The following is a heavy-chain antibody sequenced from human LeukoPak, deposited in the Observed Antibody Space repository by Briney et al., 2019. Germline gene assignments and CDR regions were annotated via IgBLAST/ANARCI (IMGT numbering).Heavy chain of an antibody. Sequence: GGSLRLSCAASGFTFSSYAMSWVRQAPGKGLEWVSAISGSGGSTYYADSVKGRFTISRDNSKNTLYLQMNSLRAEDTAVYYCAKMGDIVVVPAAPPHDYWGQGTLVTVSS. D-gene: IGHD2-2*01. CDR1: GFTFSSYA. V-gene: IGHV3-23*01. CDR2: ISGSGGST. CDR3: AKMGDIVVVPAAPPHDY. J-gene: IGHJ4*02.